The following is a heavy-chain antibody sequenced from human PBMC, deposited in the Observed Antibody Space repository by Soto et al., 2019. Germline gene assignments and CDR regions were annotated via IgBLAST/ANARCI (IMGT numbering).Heavy chain of an antibody. CDR2: IGTAGDT. CDR3: ARMQVDDYRYYYGMHV. D-gene: IGHD4-17*01. Sequence: GGSLRLSCAASGFTFSSYDMHWVRQATGKGLEWVSAIGTAGDTYYPGSVKGRFTISRENAKNSLYLQMNSLRAGDTAVYYCARMQVDDYRYYYGMHVWGQGTTVTVYS. V-gene: IGHV3-13*01. J-gene: IGHJ6*02. CDR1: GFTFSSYD.